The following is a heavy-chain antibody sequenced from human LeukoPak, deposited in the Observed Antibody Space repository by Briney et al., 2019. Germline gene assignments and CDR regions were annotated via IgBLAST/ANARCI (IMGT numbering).Heavy chain of an antibody. CDR1: GFTFSSYS. Sequence: PGGSLRLSCAASGFTFSSYSMNWVRQAPGKGLEWVSSISSSSSYIYYADSVKGRFTISRDNAKNSLYLQMNSLRAEDTAVYYCARTVLGQLLRGELDIWGQGTMVTVSS. CDR3: ARTVLGQLLRGELDI. J-gene: IGHJ3*02. CDR2: ISSSSSYI. D-gene: IGHD6-6*01. V-gene: IGHV3-21*01.